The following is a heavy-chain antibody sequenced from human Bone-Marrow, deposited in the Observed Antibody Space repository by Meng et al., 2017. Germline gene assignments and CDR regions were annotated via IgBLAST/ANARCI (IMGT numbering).Heavy chain of an antibody. D-gene: IGHD5-24*01. J-gene: IGHJ4*02. Sequence: SSVTVSCMASVGTFSSYAISWVRQAPGQGLEWMGGIMPIFGTANYAQKFQGRVTITADESTSTAYMELSRLRSEDTAVYHCARSHLRQRWLRFSYWGQGTLVTVSS. CDR2: IMPIFGTA. CDR3: ARSHLRQRWLRFSY. V-gene: IGHV1-69*13. CDR1: VGTFSSYA.